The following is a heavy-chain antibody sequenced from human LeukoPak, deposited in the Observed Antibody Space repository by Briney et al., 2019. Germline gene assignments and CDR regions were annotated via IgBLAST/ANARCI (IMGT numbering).Heavy chain of an antibody. J-gene: IGHJ6*02. CDR1: GGSISSYY. CDR3: ARKNYDSSGLTTEGMDV. Sequence: SETLSLTCTVSGGSISSYYWSWIRQPPGKGLEWIGYIYYSGSTNYNPSLKSRVTISVDTSKNQSSLKLSSMTAADTAVYYCARKNYDSSGLTTEGMDVSGQGTTVTASS. D-gene: IGHD3-22*01. V-gene: IGHV4-59*01. CDR2: IYYSGST.